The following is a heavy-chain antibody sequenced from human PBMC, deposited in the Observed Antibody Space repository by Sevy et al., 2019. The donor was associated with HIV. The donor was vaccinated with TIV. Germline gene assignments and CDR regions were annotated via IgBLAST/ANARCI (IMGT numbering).Heavy chain of an antibody. D-gene: IGHD5-12*01. CDR2: ISGSGLTT. CDR1: GFTFNNYA. V-gene: IGHV3-23*01. J-gene: IGHJ4*02. Sequence: GGSLRLSCAASGFTFNNYAMSWVRQAPGKGLEWVSGISGSGLTTYYADSVKGRFTISRDNSKNTLYLQMNGLRAEDTAVYYCARDGYNYIDYYFDYWGQGTLVTVSS. CDR3: ARDGYNYIDYYFDY.